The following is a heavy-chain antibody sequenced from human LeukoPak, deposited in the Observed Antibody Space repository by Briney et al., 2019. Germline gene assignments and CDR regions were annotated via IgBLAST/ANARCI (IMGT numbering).Heavy chain of an antibody. CDR2: ISFDGSNK. D-gene: IGHD6-19*01. CDR3: AKDEIGAVAGLLDY. V-gene: IGHV3-30*18. Sequence: GGSLRLSCAASGFTFSSYGMYWVRQAPGKGLEWVAVISFDGSNKYYADSVRGRFTVSRDNSKDALYLQMNSLRAEDTAVYYCAKDEIGAVAGLLDYWGRGILVTVSS. J-gene: IGHJ4*02. CDR1: GFTFSSYG.